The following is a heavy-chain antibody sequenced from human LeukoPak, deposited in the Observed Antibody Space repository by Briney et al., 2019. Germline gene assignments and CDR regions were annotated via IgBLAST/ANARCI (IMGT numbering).Heavy chain of an antibody. Sequence: PSETLSLTCTVSGYSISSGYYWGWIRQPPGKGLEWIGSIYHSGSTYYNPSLKSRVTISVDTSKNQFSLKLSSVTAADTAVYYCARLRVQNYGGNWGFDYWGQGTLATVSS. V-gene: IGHV4-38-2*02. CDR2: IYHSGST. CDR1: GYSISSGYY. J-gene: IGHJ4*02. CDR3: ARLRVQNYGGNWGFDY. D-gene: IGHD4-23*01.